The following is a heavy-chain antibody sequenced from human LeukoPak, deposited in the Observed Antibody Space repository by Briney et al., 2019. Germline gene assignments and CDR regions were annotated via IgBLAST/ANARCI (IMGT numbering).Heavy chain of an antibody. CDR3: ARGPLSSSHLDY. V-gene: IGHV4-34*01. CDR2: INHSGST. J-gene: IGHJ4*02. Sequence: SETLSLTCAVYGGSFSGYYWSWIRQPPGKGLEWIGEINHSGSTNYNPSLKSRVTISVDTSKNQFSLKLSSVTAADTAVYYCARGPLSSSHLDYWGQGTLVTVSS. D-gene: IGHD6-6*01. CDR1: GGSFSGYY.